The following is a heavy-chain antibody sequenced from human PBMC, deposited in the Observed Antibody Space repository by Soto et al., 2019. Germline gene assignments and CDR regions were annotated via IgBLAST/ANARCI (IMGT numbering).Heavy chain of an antibody. D-gene: IGHD3-3*01. J-gene: IGHJ4*02. V-gene: IGHV3-11*01. CDR1: GFDFGDYY. Sequence: PVGSLRLSCTASGFDFGDYYMSWIRHSPGKGLEWVSYIDSDDGTTYYTDSVKGRFTISRDNAKNSLYLQMNSLRVEDTALYYCVRPYYTSSWFPFDRWGQGTLVTVSS. CDR3: VRPYYTSSWFPFDR. CDR2: IDSDDGTT.